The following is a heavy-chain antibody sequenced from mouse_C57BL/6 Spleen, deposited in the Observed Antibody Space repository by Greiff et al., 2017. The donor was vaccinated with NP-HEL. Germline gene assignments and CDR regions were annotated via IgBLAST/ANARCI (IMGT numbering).Heavy chain of an antibody. CDR1: GFNIKDDY. CDR3: TTCPLSDYYGSIYFDY. CDR2: IDPENGDT. J-gene: IGHJ2*01. Sequence: VQLQQSGAELVRPGASVKLSCTASGFNIKDDYMHWVKQRPEQGLEWIGWIDPENGDTEYASKFQGKATITADTSSNTAYLQLSSLTSEDTAVYYGTTCPLSDYYGSIYFDYWGQGTTLTVSS. V-gene: IGHV14-4*01. D-gene: IGHD1-1*01.